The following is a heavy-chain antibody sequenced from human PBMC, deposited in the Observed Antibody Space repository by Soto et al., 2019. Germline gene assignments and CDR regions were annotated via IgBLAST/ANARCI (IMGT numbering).Heavy chain of an antibody. J-gene: IGHJ3*02. CDR2: VYPGDSGT. D-gene: IGHD1-7*01. CDR3: ARLMLPLDWNCAPVGAFDI. CDR1: AYSFTSYW. V-gene: IGHV5-51*01. Sequence: GESLKISCKASAYSFTSYWIGWVRQTPGKGPEWMAIVYPGDSGTRYSPSFQGHVIISADKSINTAYLQWNSLLASDTAMYYCARLMLPLDWNCAPVGAFDIWGLGTMVTVSS.